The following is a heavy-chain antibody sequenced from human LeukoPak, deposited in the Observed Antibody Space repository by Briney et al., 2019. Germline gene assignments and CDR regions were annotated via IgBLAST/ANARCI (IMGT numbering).Heavy chain of an antibody. CDR2: IYYSGNT. CDR3: ARHLTRRAYYDILTGYYTLDYFDY. V-gene: IGHV4-39*01. J-gene: IGHJ4*02. D-gene: IGHD3-9*01. CDR1: GVSISSSNSY. Sequence: TSSETLSLTCTVSGVSISSSNSYWGWIRQPPGKGLEWIGSIYYSGNTYYNASLKSQVSISIDASKNQFSLKLTSVTAADTAVYYCARHLTRRAYYDILTGYYTLDYFDYWGQGTLVTVSS.